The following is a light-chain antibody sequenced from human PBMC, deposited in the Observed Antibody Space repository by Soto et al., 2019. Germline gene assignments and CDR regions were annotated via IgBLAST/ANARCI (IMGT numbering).Light chain of an antibody. CDR3: QQYGSPLT. V-gene: IGKV3-20*01. J-gene: IGKJ4*01. Sequence: DIVLTQSPGTLSLSPGERATLSCRASQSVSSSYLAWYQQKPGQTPRLLIYGASNRATGIPDRFSGSGSGTDFTLTISRLEPEYFAVYYCQQYGSPLTFGGGTKVDIK. CDR1: QSVSSSY. CDR2: GAS.